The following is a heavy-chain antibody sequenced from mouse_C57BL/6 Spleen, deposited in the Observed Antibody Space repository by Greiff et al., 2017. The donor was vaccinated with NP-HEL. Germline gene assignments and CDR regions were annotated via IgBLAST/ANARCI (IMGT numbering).Heavy chain of an antibody. Sequence: QVQLQQPGAELVKPGASVKMSCKASGYTFTSYWITWVKQRPGQGLEWIGDIYPGSGSTNYNEKFKSKATLTVDTSSSTAYMQLSILTTKDSAVYYCARYYGSSYVEAMDYWGQGTSVTVSS. V-gene: IGHV1-55*01. CDR2: IYPGSGST. J-gene: IGHJ4*01. CDR1: GYTFTSYW. D-gene: IGHD1-1*01. CDR3: ARYYGSSYVEAMDY.